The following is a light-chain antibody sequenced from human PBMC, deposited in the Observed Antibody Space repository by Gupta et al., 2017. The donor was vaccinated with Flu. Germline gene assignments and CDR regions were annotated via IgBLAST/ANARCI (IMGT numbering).Light chain of an antibody. V-gene: IGKV3-11*01. CDR1: QSVSSY. J-gene: IGKJ5*01. CDR2: DAS. CDR3: QQRSNWLSTT. Sequence: APLSLSPGEGATLSCRASQSVSSYLAWYQQKPGQAPRLLIYDASNRATGIPARFSGSGSGTDFTLTISSLEPEDFAVYYCQQRSNWLSTTFGQGTRLEIK.